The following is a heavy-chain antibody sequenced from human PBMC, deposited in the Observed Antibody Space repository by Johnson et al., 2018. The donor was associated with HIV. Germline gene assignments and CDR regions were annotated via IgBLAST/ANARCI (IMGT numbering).Heavy chain of an antibody. CDR2: ISYDGSNK. CDR1: GFTFSTYA. CDR3: AKEYSSSWPDQYAFDI. J-gene: IGHJ3*02. Sequence: QVQLVESGGGLVQPGGSLRLSCAASGFTFSTYAMSWVRQAPGKGLEWVAVISYDGSNKYYADSVKGRFPISRDNSKNTLYLQMNSLRAEDTAVYYCAKEYSSSWPDQYAFDIWGQGTMVTVSS. V-gene: IGHV3-30*18. D-gene: IGHD6-13*01.